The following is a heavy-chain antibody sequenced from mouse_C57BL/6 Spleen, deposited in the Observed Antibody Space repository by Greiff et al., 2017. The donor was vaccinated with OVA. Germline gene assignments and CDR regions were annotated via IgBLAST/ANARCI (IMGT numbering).Heavy chain of an antibody. CDR2: IHPNSGST. Sequence: QVQLQQPGAELVKPGASVKLSCKASGYTFTSYWMHWVKQRPGQGLGWIGMIHPNSGSTNYNEKFKSKATLTVDKSSSTAYMQLSSLTSEDSAVYYCARWDTTVVENYWGQGTTLTVSS. V-gene: IGHV1-64*01. CDR3: ARWDTTVVENY. D-gene: IGHD1-1*01. J-gene: IGHJ2*01. CDR1: GYTFTSYW.